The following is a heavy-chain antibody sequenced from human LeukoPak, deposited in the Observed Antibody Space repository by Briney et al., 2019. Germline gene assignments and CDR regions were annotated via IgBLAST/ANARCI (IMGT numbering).Heavy chain of an antibody. V-gene: IGHV1-24*01. Sequence: ASVTVSYKLSGYTLTQLSMHWVRQAPGKGLEWMGGFDPEDGETIYAQKFQGRVTMTEDTSTDTAYMELSSVRSEDTAVYYCRIASAGNIDYWGQGTLVTVSS. D-gene: IGHD6-13*01. CDR2: FDPEDGET. J-gene: IGHJ4*02. CDR3: RIASAGNIDY. CDR1: GYTLTQLS.